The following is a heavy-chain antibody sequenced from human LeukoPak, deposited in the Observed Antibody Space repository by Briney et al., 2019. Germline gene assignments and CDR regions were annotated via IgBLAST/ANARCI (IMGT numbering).Heavy chain of an antibody. D-gene: IGHD4-23*01. V-gene: IGHV4-34*01. CDR3: ARGRGKYDY. J-gene: IGHJ4*02. Sequence: SETLSLTCAVYGGSFSGYYWSWIRQPPGKGLEWIGEINHSGSTNYNPSLKSRVTISVDTSKNQFSLKLSSVTAADTAVYYCARGRGKYDYWGQGTLVTVSS. CDR2: INHSGST. CDR1: GGSFSGYY.